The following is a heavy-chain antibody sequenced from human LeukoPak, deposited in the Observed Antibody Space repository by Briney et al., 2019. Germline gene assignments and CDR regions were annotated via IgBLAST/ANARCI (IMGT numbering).Heavy chain of an antibody. CDR2: IYYSGST. V-gene: IGHV4-30-4*01. D-gene: IGHD3-16*02. CDR3: ARGGYDYVWGSYRYIDY. CDR1: GGSISSGDYY. Sequence: PSQTLSLTCTVSGGSISSGDYYWSWIRQPPGKDLEWIGYIYYSGSTYYNPSLKSRVTISVDTSKNQFSLKLSSVTAADTAVYYCARGGYDYVWGSYRYIDYWGQGTLVTVSS. J-gene: IGHJ4*02.